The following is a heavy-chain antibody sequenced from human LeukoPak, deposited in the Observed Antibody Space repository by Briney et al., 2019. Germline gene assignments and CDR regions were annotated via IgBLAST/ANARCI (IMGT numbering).Heavy chain of an antibody. Sequence: PGGSLRLSCAASGFTLSSYAMSWVRQAPGKGLEWVSAISGSGGSTYYADSVKGRFTISRDNSKNTLYLQMNSLRAEDTAVYYCAKESAPVTFYSSGWYSWGQRTLVTVSS. D-gene: IGHD6-19*01. CDR3: AKESAPVTFYSSGWYS. CDR2: ISGSGGST. CDR1: GFTLSSYA. J-gene: IGHJ4*02. V-gene: IGHV3-23*01.